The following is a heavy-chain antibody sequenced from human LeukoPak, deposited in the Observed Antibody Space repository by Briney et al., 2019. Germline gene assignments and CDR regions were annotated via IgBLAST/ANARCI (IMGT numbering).Heavy chain of an antibody. CDR1: GFTFSSYA. CDR3: ARVSGPFDS. CDR2: ISGSGGST. Sequence: GGSLRLSCAASGFTFSSYAMTWVRQAPGKGLERVSSISGSGGSTYYADSVKGRFTTSRDNSKNTLYVQIDSLRADDTAVYYCARVSGPFDSWGQGTLVTVSS. V-gene: IGHV3-23*01. J-gene: IGHJ4*02.